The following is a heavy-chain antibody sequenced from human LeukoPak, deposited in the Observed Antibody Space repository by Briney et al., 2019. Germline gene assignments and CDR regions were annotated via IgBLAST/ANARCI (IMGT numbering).Heavy chain of an antibody. CDR1: GGSISSGGYY. CDR3: ASGPTLTGDSAYYYYYYGMDV. J-gene: IGHJ6*02. V-gene: IGHV4-31*03. CDR2: IYYSGST. Sequence: SETLSLTCTVSGGSISSGGYYWSWIRQHPGKGLEWIGYIYYSGSTYYNPSLKSRVTISVDTSKNQFSLKLSSVTAADTAVYYCASGPTLTGDSAYYYYYYGMDVWGQGTTVTVSS. D-gene: IGHD7-27*01.